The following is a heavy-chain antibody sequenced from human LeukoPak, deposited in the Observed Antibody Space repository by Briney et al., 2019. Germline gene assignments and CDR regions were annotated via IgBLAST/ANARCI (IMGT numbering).Heavy chain of an antibody. J-gene: IGHJ6*02. CDR3: ARYYGCGSGSPGGCYDGMDV. CDR2: IIPILGIA. D-gene: IGHD3-10*01. Sequence: SVKVSCKASGGTFSSYAISWVRQAPGQGLEWMGRIIPILGIANYAQKFQGRVTITADKSTSTAYMELSSLRSEDTAVDYCARYYGCGSGSPGGCYDGMDVWGQGTTVTVSS. CDR1: GGTFSSYA. V-gene: IGHV1-69*04.